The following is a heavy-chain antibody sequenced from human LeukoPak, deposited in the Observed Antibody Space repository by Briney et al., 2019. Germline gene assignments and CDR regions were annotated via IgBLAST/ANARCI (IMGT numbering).Heavy chain of an antibody. J-gene: IGHJ4*02. CDR2: INPSGGST. CDR3: AREAEWDYFDY. D-gene: IGHD2-8*01. Sequence: RASVKVSCKASGYTFTSYYMHWVRQAPGQGLEWMGIINPSGGSTSYAQKFQGRVTITADKSTSTAYMELSSLRSEDTAVYYCAREAEWDYFDYWGQGTLVTVSS. CDR1: GYTFTSYY. V-gene: IGHV1-46*01.